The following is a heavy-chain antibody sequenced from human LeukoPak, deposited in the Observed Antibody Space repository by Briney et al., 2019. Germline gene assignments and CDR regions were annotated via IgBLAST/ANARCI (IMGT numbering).Heavy chain of an antibody. CDR3: ARDSSGTYCDS. Sequence: RGSLRLSCAASGFTLSSYWMSWVRQAPGKGLEWVANIKQDGSEKYYVDSVKGRFTISRDNAKNSLYLQMNSLRAEDTAVYYCARDSSGTYCDSWGQGTLVTVSS. V-gene: IGHV3-7*01. CDR1: GFTLSSYW. J-gene: IGHJ4*02. CDR2: IKQDGSEK. D-gene: IGHD6-13*01.